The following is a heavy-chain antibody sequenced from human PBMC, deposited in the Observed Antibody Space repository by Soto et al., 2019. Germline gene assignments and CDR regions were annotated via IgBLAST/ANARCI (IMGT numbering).Heavy chain of an antibody. CDR2: IWYDGSNK. V-gene: IGHV3-33*01. CDR1: GFTFSTYA. CDR3: ARTSRSIAGGMDV. Sequence: GGSLRLSCEASGFTFSTYAMHWVRQAPGKGLEWVTVIWYDGSNKYYADSVKGRFTISRDNSKNTLYLQMNSLRADDTAVYYCARTSRSIAGGMDVWGQGTTVTVSS. D-gene: IGHD6-6*01. J-gene: IGHJ6*02.